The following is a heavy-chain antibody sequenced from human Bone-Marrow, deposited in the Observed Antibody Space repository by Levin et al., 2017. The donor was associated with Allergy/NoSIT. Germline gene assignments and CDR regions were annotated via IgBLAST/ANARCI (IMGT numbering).Heavy chain of an antibody. CDR3: ASAGYCSGCSCYPIGP. J-gene: IGHJ5*02. V-gene: IGHV3-21*01. CDR1: GFTFSSYT. D-gene: IGHD2-15*01. CDR2: ISTRSSYI. Sequence: GGSLRLSCEASGFTFSSYTMSWVRQAPGKGLEWVSSISTRSSYINYVDSVKGRFTISRDNAKNSLYLQMNTLSAEDTAVYYCASAGYCSGCSCYPIGPWGQGTLVTVSS.